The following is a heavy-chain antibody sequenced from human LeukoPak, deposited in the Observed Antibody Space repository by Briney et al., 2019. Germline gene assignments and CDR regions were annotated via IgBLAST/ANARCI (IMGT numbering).Heavy chain of an antibody. CDR2: IYSGGST. V-gene: IGHV3-66*01. J-gene: IGHJ3*02. Sequence: GGSLRLSCAASGFTVSSNYMSWVRQAPGKGLEWVSVIYSGGSTYYADSVKGRFTISRDNSKNTLYLQMNSLRAEDTAVYYCARDHDYVWGSYRSRFAFDIWGQGTMVTVSS. D-gene: IGHD3-16*02. CDR3: ARDHDYVWGSYRSRFAFDI. CDR1: GFTVSSNY.